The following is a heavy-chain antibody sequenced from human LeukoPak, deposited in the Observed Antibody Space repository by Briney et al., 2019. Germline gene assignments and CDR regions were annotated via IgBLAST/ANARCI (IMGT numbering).Heavy chain of an antibody. CDR2: ISGSGGST. CDR3: AKDRGYGAQHWYFDL. J-gene: IGHJ2*01. D-gene: IGHD5-12*01. Sequence: GGSLRLSCAASGFTFSSYAMSWVRQAPGKGLEWVSAISGSGGSTYYADSVKGRFTISRDNSKNTLYLQMNSLRAKDTAVYYCAKDRGYGAQHWYFDLWGRGTLVTVSS. V-gene: IGHV3-23*01. CDR1: GFTFSSYA.